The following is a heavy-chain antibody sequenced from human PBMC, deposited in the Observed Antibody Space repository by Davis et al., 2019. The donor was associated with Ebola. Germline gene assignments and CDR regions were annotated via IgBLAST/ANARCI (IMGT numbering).Heavy chain of an antibody. D-gene: IGHD3-22*01. CDR3: ARVAYYYDSSGYHRGAFDI. V-gene: IGHV4-34*01. CDR2: INHSGST. J-gene: IGHJ3*02. Sequence: SETLSLTCSVSGASISGYYWSWIRQPPGKGLEWIGEINHSGSTNYNPSLKSRVTISVDTSKNQFSLKLSSVTAADTAVYYCARVAYYYDSSGYHRGAFDIWGQGTMVTVSS. CDR1: GASISGYY.